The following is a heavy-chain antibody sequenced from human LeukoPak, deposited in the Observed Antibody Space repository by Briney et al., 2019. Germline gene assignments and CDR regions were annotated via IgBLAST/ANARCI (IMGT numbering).Heavy chain of an antibody. D-gene: IGHD3-22*01. Sequence: GGSLRLSCAASGFTFSSYGMDWVRQAPGKGLEWVAAIWYDGSNKHYADSVKGRFAISRDNSKNTLYLQMNSLRAEDTAVYYCAREYYYDSSLAFDIWGQGTMVTVSS. J-gene: IGHJ3*02. CDR1: GFTFSSYG. CDR3: AREYYYDSSLAFDI. V-gene: IGHV3-33*01. CDR2: IWYDGSNK.